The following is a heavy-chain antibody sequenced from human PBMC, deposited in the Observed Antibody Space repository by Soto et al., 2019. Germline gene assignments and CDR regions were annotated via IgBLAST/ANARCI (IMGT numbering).Heavy chain of an antibody. V-gene: IGHV7-4-1*01. CDR3: ARELAAVAGPP. J-gene: IGHJ5*02. Sequence: VSVKVSCKASGYTFTSYGISWLRSAPGQGLEWMGWINTNTGNPTYAQGFTGRFVFSLDTAVSTAYLQICSLKAEDTAVYYCARELAAVAGPPWGQGTLVTVSS. CDR2: INTNTGNP. D-gene: IGHD6-19*01. CDR1: GYTFTSYG.